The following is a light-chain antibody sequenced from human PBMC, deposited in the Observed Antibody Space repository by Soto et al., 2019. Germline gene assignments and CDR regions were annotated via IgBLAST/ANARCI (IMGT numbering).Light chain of an antibody. Sequence: EVVLTQSPASLSVFPGERVILSCRASQSVTTNLAWYLHKPGQAPTLLIYGASTRAGGVSDRFSGGGSGAEFSLTISSLQSEDFAIYYCQQYDKWPFTFGQGTRLEIK. CDR3: QQYDKWPFT. J-gene: IGKJ2*01. V-gene: IGKV3-15*01. CDR2: GAS. CDR1: QSVTTN.